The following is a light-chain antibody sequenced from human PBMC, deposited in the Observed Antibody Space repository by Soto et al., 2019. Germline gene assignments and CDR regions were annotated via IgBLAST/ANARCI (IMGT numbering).Light chain of an antibody. CDR2: KAS. Sequence: DIQMTQSPSTLSVSVGDRVTITCRASQTISSWLAWYQQKPGKAPKLLIYKASTLKSGVPSRFRGSGSGTEFTLTISSLQTDDFATYYCQHYNSYSEAFGQGTKVDIK. CDR3: QHYNSYSEA. V-gene: IGKV1-5*03. J-gene: IGKJ1*01. CDR1: QTISSW.